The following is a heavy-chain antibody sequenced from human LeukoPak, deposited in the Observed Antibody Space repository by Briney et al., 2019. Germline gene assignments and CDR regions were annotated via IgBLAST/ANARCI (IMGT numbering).Heavy chain of an antibody. V-gene: IGHV3-53*01. CDR1: GFTFSSYS. CDR2: IYSGGST. D-gene: IGHD3-22*01. Sequence: GGSLRLSCAASGFTFSSYSMNWVRQAPGKGLEWVSVIYSGGSTYYADSVKGRFTISRDDSKNTLYLQMNSLRAEDTAVYYCARSDYYDSSGYYYGYYYYGMDVWGQGTTVTVSS. CDR3: ARSDYYDSSGYYYGYYYYGMDV. J-gene: IGHJ6*02.